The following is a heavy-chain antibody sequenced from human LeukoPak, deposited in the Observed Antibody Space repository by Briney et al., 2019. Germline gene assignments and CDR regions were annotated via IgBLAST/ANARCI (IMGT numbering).Heavy chain of an antibody. CDR1: GYSFGSYW. Sequence: GESLKISCKGSGYSFGSYWIAWVRQMPGKGLEWMGIIHPGNSETTYNPSFQGQVTMSADKSITTAYLQWSSLEAPDTAMYYCARRLSTIAAAAANDYWGQGTLVTVSS. CDR2: IHPGNSET. CDR3: ARRLSTIAAAAANDY. V-gene: IGHV5-51*01. J-gene: IGHJ4*02. D-gene: IGHD6-13*01.